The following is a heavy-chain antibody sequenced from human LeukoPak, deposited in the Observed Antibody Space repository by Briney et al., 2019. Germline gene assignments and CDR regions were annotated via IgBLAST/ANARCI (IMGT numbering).Heavy chain of an antibody. CDR2: IYTSGST. D-gene: IGHD4-17*01. CDR3: ARDLIDYGDYDRPSHWFDP. J-gene: IGHJ5*02. CDR1: GGSISSYY. Sequence: SETLSLTCTVSGGSISSYYWSWIRQPAGKGLEWIGRIYTSGSTNYNPSLKSRVTMSVDTSKNQFSLKLSSVTAADTAVYYCARDLIDYGDYDRPSHWFDPWGQGTLVTVSS. V-gene: IGHV4-4*07.